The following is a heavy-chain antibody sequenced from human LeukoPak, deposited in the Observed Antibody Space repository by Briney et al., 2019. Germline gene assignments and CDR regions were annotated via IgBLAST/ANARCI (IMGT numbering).Heavy chain of an antibody. V-gene: IGHV4-39*07. CDR1: GGFISSSSYS. D-gene: IGHD2-2*01. CDR2: ILYSGST. Sequence: SETHSLTCNVSGGFISSSSYSWGWIRQPPGKGLEWIGTILYSGSTHYNPSLESRVTISVDTSKNQFSLKVTSVTAADTAVYYCARLAGLDKRSGYQLPKPYYLDVWGKGTTVTVSS. J-gene: IGHJ6*03. CDR3: ARLAGLDKRSGYQLPKPYYLDV.